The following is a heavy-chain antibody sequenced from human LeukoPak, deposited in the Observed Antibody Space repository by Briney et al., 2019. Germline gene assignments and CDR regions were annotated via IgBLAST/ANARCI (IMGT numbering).Heavy chain of an antibody. V-gene: IGHV4-30-4*01. J-gene: IGHJ3*02. CDR1: GGSISSGEYY. D-gene: IGHD3-10*01. CDR2: IYYSGST. Sequence: SETPSLTCTVSGGSISSGEYYWSWIRQPPGKGLEWIGYIYYSGSTYYNPSLKGRVTISVDTSKNQFSLKLSSVTAADTAVYYCSSGSSGGDAFDIWGQGTLVTVSS. CDR3: SSGSSGGDAFDI.